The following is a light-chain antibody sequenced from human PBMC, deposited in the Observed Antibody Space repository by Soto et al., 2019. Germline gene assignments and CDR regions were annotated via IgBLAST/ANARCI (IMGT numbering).Light chain of an antibody. J-gene: IGLJ1*01. CDR1: TSDVSIYNY. Sequence: QSALTQPASVSGSPGQSITISCTGTTSDVSIYNYVSWYQQHPGKAPKLMIYGVSNRPSGVSNRFSGAKSGHTASLTISGLQAEDEADYYCCSYAGSNTYVFGTGTKVTVL. CDR2: GVS. CDR3: CSYAGSNTYV. V-gene: IGLV2-23*02.